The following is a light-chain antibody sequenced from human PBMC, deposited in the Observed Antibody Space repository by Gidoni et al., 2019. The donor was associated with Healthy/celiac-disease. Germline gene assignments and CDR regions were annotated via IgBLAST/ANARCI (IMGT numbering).Light chain of an antibody. CDR1: KLGDKY. J-gene: IGLJ2*01. CDR2: QDS. Sequence: SYELTQPPSVSVSPGQTASITCPGDKLGDKYACWYQQKPGQSPVLVIYQDSKRPSGIPERFSGSNSGNTATLTISGTQAMDTADYYCQAWDSSTAVFGGGTKLTVL. CDR3: QAWDSSTAV. V-gene: IGLV3-1*01.